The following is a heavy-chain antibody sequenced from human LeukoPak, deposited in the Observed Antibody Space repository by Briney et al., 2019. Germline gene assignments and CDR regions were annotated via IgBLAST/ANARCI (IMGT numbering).Heavy chain of an antibody. CDR3: ARGPPLDTVAGTDY. D-gene: IGHD6-19*01. CDR1: GGSISSYY. J-gene: IGHJ4*02. Sequence: PSETLSLTCTVSGGSISSYYWSWIRQPAGKGLEWIGEINHSGSTNYNPSLKSRVTISVDTSKNQFSLKLSSVTAADTAVYYCARGPPLDTVAGTDYWGQGTLVTVSS. V-gene: IGHV4-34*01. CDR2: INHSGST.